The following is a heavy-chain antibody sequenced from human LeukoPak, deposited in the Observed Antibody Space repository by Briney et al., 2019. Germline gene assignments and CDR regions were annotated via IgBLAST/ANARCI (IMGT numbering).Heavy chain of an antibody. D-gene: IGHD3-22*01. V-gene: IGHV4-34*01. J-gene: IGHJ6*03. Sequence: PSETLSLTCAVYGGSFSGYYWTWIRQTPGKGLEWIGEMNPSGSANYNPSLKSRVTISVDTSKNQFSLKLRSVTAADTAVYYCARGRQGVTMIVVVMTAVSYYLDVWGKGTTVTVS. CDR1: GGSFSGYY. CDR2: MNPSGSA. CDR3: ARGRQGVTMIVVVMTAVSYYLDV.